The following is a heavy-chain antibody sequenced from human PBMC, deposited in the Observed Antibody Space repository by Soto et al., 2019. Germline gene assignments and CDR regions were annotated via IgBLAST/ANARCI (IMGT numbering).Heavy chain of an antibody. D-gene: IGHD5-18*01. Sequence: SETLSLTCSVSFGSINNFYWSWIRQAPGKGLEWIGQIYYTGSTNYNPSLKSRVSLSLDKTKDQVSLSLSSVTAADSAVYYCARGAHCTSAACYGYPNNLFKSWGQGTQVTVS. V-gene: IGHV4-59*01. CDR3: ARGAHCTSAACYGYPNNLFKS. J-gene: IGHJ5*01. CDR2: IYYTGST. CDR1: FGSINNFY.